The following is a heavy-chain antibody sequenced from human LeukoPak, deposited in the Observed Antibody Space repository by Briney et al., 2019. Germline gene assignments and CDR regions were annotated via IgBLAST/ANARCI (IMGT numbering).Heavy chain of an antibody. J-gene: IGHJ4*02. Sequence: GRSLRLSCVASGFTFSNYGMNWVRQAPGKGLEWVAIIWFDGSNIYYADSVKGRFTISRDNSKNTLFLQMNSLRAEDTGVYYCTRDHGDYSFDYWGQGTLVTVSS. V-gene: IGHV3-33*01. CDR3: TRDHGDYSFDY. CDR2: IWFDGSNI. D-gene: IGHD4-17*01. CDR1: GFTFSNYG.